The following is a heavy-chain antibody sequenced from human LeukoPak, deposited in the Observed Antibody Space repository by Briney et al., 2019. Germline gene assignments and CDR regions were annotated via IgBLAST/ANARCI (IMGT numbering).Heavy chain of an antibody. CDR1: GGSFSGYY. CDR3: ARVRSSGYYGRWAAYYFDY. CDR2: INHSGST. V-gene: IGHV4-34*01. D-gene: IGHD3-22*01. Sequence: SETLSLTCAVYGGSFSGYYWSWIRQPPGKGLEWIGEINHSGSTNYNPSPKSRVTISVDTSKNQFSLKLSSVTAADTAVYYCARVRSSGYYGRWAAYYFDYWGQGTLVTVSS. J-gene: IGHJ4*02.